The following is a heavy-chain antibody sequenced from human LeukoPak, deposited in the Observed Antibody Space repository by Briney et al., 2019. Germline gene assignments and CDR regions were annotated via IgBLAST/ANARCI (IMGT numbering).Heavy chain of an antibody. CDR2: ISSSSSTI. Sequence: GGSLRLSCAASGFTFSSYSMNWVRQAPGKGLEWVSYISSSSSTIYYADSVKGRFTISRDNAKNSLYLQMNSLRPEDTAVYYCATDGYYYSSYYYMDVWGKGTTVTV. D-gene: IGHD3-22*01. J-gene: IGHJ6*03. CDR3: ATDGYYYSSYYYMDV. CDR1: GFTFSSYS. V-gene: IGHV3-48*01.